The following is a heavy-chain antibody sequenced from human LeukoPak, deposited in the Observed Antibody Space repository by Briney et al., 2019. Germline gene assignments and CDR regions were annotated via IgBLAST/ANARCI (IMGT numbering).Heavy chain of an antibody. CDR1: GGSISSYY. V-gene: IGHV4-59*01. CDR3: ARGDSSGWWGVRKSPEYYMDV. D-gene: IGHD6-19*01. CDR2: IYYSGST. J-gene: IGHJ6*03. Sequence: SETLSLTCTVSGGSISSYYWSWIRQPPGKGLEWIGYIYYSGSTNYNPSLKSRVTISVDTSKNQFSLKLSSVTAADTAVYYCARGDSSGWWGVRKSPEYYMDVWGKGTTVTISS.